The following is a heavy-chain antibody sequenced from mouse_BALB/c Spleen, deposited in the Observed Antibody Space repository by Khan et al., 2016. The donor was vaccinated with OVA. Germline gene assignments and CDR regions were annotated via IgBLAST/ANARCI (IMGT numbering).Heavy chain of an antibody. D-gene: IGHD2-14*01. CDR1: GYTFTSYT. Sequence: QVQLQQSGAELARPGASVKMSCKASGYTFTSYTIHWIKQRPGQGLEWIGYINPSSGYTNYNQKFKDKATLTADKSSTTAYMQVSSLTSDDSAVYYCARDGAYYRNDGWFAYWGQGTLVTVSA. J-gene: IGHJ3*01. CDR2: INPSSGYT. V-gene: IGHV1-4*01. CDR3: ARDGAYYRNDGWFAY.